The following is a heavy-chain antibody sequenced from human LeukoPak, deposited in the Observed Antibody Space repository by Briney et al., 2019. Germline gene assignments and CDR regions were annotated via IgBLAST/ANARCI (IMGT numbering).Heavy chain of an antibody. CDR1: GYTFTSYG. CDR2: ISAYNGNT. CDR3: AAGRYGDYQYYFDY. V-gene: IGHV1-18*01. D-gene: IGHD4-17*01. J-gene: IGHJ4*02. Sequence: ASVKVSCKASGYTFTSYGISWVRQAPGQGLEWMGWISAYNGNTNYALKLQGRVTMTTDTSTSTAYMELRSLRSDDTAVYYCAAGRYGDYQYYFDYRGQGTLVTVSS.